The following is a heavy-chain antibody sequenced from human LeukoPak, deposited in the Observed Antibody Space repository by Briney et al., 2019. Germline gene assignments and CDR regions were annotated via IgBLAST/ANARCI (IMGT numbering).Heavy chain of an antibody. J-gene: IGHJ3*02. V-gene: IGHV1-69*05. Sequence: SVKVSCKASGGTFSSYAISWVRQAPGQGLEWMGRIIPIFRTANYAQKFQGRVTITTDESTSTAYMELSSLRSEDTAVYYRARIVRGSSGWYEGVDAFDIWGQGTMVTVSS. CDR2: IIPIFRTA. CDR3: ARIVRGSSGWYEGVDAFDI. CDR1: GGTFSSYA. D-gene: IGHD6-19*01.